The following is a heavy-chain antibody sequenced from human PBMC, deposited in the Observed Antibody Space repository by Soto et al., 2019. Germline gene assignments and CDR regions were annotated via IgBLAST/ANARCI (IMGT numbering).Heavy chain of an antibody. CDR1: GGSISSGGYY. V-gene: IGHV4-31*03. Sequence: QVQLQESGPGLVKPSQTLSLTCTVSGGSISSGGYYWSWIRQHPGKGLEWIGYIYYSGSTYYNPSLKSRVTISVDTSKNQFSLKLSSVTAADTAVSYCARSSSGEAAWDYCGQGTLVTVSS. D-gene: IGHD6-25*01. CDR2: IYYSGST. J-gene: IGHJ4*02. CDR3: ARSSSGEAAWDY.